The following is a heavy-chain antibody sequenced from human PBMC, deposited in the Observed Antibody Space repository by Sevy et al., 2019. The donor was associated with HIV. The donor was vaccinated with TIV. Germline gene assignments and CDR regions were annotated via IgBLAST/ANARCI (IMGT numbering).Heavy chain of an antibody. J-gene: IGHJ4*02. D-gene: IGHD1-26*01. CDR1: GYTFTSYG. CDR2: IRPYKGNT. CDR3: ARLLGSTEFGYYFDY. V-gene: IGHV1-18*01. Sequence: ASVKVSCKASGYTFTSYGLSWVRQAPGQGLEWMGGIRPYKGNTDYAQKLQGRVTVTTDTSTTTAYMELRSLRSDDTALYYCARLLGSTEFGYYFDYWGQGTLVTVSS.